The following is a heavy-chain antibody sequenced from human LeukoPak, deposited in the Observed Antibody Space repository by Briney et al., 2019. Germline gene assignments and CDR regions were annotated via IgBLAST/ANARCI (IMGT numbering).Heavy chain of an antibody. CDR2: IRYDGSNK. CDR3: ARELAYCSSTSCPWGY. Sequence: PGGSLRLSCAASGFTFSSYGMHWVRQAPGKGLEWVAFIRYDGSNKYYAESVKGRFTISRDNSKNTLYLQMNSLRAEDTAVYYCARELAYCSSTSCPWGYWGQGTLVTVSS. CDR1: GFTFSSYG. J-gene: IGHJ4*02. D-gene: IGHD2-2*01. V-gene: IGHV3-30*02.